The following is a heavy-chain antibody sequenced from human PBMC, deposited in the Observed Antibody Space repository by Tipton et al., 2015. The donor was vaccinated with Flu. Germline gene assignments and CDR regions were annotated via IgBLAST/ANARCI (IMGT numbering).Heavy chain of an antibody. Sequence: GLVKPSETLFLTCTVSSGSIRSTNYFCAWIRQPPGKRLELIGSIYPSGTTYYNPSLKSRVTISIDTTKNQFSLNLNSVTAADTAVYYCTRHLFGIPWAARDYWGQGTLVAVSS. V-gene: IGHV4-39*01. J-gene: IGHJ4*02. D-gene: IGHD3-16*01. CDR1: SGSIRSTNYF. CDR3: TRHLFGIPWAARDY. CDR2: IYPSGTT.